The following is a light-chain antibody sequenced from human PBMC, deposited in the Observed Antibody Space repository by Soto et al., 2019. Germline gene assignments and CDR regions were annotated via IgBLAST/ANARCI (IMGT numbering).Light chain of an antibody. CDR1: SRVSSN. CDR2: GAS. Sequence: EILMTHSPATLSVSPGARATLSCTESSRVSSNLACYQQKPGQDPRLLIYGASTRDNGIPARFSGSGCGTEFTLTISSMQSEDFAVSYCQQYNNWPPRTFGQGTKVDIK. CDR3: QQYNNWPPRT. J-gene: IGKJ1*01. V-gene: IGKV3-15*01.